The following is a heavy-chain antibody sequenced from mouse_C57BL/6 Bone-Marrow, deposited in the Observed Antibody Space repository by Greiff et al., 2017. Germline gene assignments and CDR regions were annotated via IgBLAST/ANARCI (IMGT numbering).Heavy chain of an antibody. V-gene: IGHV1-64*01. Sequence: VQLQQPGAELVKPGASVKLSCKASGYTFTSYWMHWVKQRPGQGLEWIGMIHPNSGSTNYNEKFKSKDTLTVDKSSSTAYMQLSSLTSEDSAVYYCARRDYGSSYWYFDVWGTGTTVTVSS. CDR2: IHPNSGST. D-gene: IGHD1-1*01. J-gene: IGHJ1*03. CDR1: GYTFTSYW. CDR3: ARRDYGSSYWYFDV.